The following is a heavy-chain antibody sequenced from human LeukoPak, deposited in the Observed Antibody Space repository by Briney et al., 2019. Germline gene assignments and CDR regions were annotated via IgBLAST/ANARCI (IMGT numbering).Heavy chain of an antibody. Sequence: GGSLRLSCAASGFTFSNAWMSWVRQAPGKGLEWDGRIKSKTDGGTTDYAAPVKGRFTISRDDSKNTLYLQMNSLKTEDTAVYYCTTEPTYYDILTGYFDYWGQGTLVTVSS. V-gene: IGHV3-15*01. CDR1: GFTFSNAW. J-gene: IGHJ4*02. CDR3: TTEPTYYDILTGYFDY. CDR2: IKSKTDGGTT. D-gene: IGHD3-9*01.